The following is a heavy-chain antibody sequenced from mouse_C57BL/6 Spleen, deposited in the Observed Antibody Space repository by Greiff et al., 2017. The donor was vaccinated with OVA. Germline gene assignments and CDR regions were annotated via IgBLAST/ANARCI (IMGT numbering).Heavy chain of an antibody. CDR1: GYTFPSYW. D-gene: IGHD1-1*01. CDR3: ARKITTVVKYYFDY. CDR2: IDPSDSYT. V-gene: IGHV1-59*01. J-gene: IGHJ2*01. Sequence: VQLQQPGAELVRPGTSVKLSCKASGYTFPSYWMHWVKQRPGQGLEWIGVIDPSDSYTNYNQKFKGKATLTVDTSSSTAYMQLSSLTSEDSAVYYCARKITTVVKYYFDYWGQGTTLTVSS.